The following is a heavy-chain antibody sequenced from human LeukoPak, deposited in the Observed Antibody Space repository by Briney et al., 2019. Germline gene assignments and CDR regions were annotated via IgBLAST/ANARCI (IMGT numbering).Heavy chain of an antibody. V-gene: IGHV4-4*07. CDR1: GGSISSYY. CDR3: ARATGRYDSSWFDP. D-gene: IGHD3-22*01. CDR2: IYTSGST. Sequence: SETLSLTCTVSGGSISSYYWSWIRQPAGKGREWIGRIYTSGSTNYNPSLKSRVTMSVDTSKNQFSLTLTSVTAADTAVYYCARATGRYDSSWFDPWGQGTLVTVSS. J-gene: IGHJ5*02.